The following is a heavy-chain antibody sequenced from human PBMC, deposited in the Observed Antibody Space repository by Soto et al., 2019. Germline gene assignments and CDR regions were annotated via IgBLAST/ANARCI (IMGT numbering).Heavy chain of an antibody. Sequence: EVQLVESGGGLVKPGGSLRISCTASGLTFVYDWMDWVRQAPGKRLEWVGRIKSQAGGGTIEYAAPVKGRFTISRDDSKNTVYLQMDRLKTEDTAVYYCTHDSSVAHPFSDFWGQGTLVTVSS. D-gene: IGHD1-1*01. CDR3: THDSSVAHPFSDF. V-gene: IGHV3-15*07. CDR2: IKSQAGGGTI. CDR1: GLTFVYDW. J-gene: IGHJ4*02.